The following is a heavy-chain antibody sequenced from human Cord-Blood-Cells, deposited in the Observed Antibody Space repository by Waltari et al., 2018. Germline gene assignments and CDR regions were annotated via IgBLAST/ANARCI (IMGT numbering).Heavy chain of an antibody. Sequence: VPLVQSGAEVNTPGESLKISCQGSGYTFTHHWIGWVRQMTGKGLEWMGIIYPGDSSTRYSPSFPGQVPISADKSISTAYLQWSRLKASATAMSYCARQGSAAGTNDAFDIWGQGTMVTVSS. CDR1: GYTFTHHW. J-gene: IGHJ3*02. CDR2: IYPGDSST. D-gene: IGHD6-13*01. V-gene: IGHV5-51*01. CDR3: ARQGSAAGTNDAFDI.